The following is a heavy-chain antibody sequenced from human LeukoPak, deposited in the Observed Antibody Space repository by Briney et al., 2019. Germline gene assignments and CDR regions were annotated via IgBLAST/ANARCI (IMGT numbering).Heavy chain of an antibody. CDR1: GYTFTGYY. D-gene: IGHD2-21*01. V-gene: IGHV1-2*06. CDR2: INPNSGGT. Sequence: ASVKVSCKASGYTFTGYYMHWVRQAPGQGLEWMGRINPNSGGTNYAQKFQGRVTMTRDTSISTAYMELSRLRSDDTAVYYCARRCGGDCYGRAFDIWGQGTMVTVSS. J-gene: IGHJ3*02. CDR3: ARRCGGDCYGRAFDI.